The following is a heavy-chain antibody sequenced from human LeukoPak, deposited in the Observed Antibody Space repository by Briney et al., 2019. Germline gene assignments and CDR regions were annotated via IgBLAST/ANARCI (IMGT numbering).Heavy chain of an antibody. J-gene: IGHJ4*02. V-gene: IGHV4-4*07. D-gene: IGHD4-17*01. CDR1: GGSINSYY. Sequence: SETLSLTCTVSGGSINSYYYHWIRQPAGKGLEWIGRVYTSGSTNYIPSLKSRLTMSVDTSKNQFSLKLSSVTAADTAVYYCTRGSKAPSYNPMTTVTTPPLWGQGTLVTVSS. CDR2: VYTSGST. CDR3: TRGSKAPSYNPMTTVTTPPL.